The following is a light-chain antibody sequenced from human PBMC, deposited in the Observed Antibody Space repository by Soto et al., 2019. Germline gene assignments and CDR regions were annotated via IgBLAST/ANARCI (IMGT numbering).Light chain of an antibody. CDR1: QSITSTY. Sequence: EVVLTQSPGTLSLSPGERATLSCRASQSITSTYLAWYQQRPGQSPRLLIYAAYSRATGIPDRFSGSGSGTDFTLTISRLEPEDFAVYYCQQRHMWPITFGQGTRLEIK. CDR3: QQRHMWPIT. V-gene: IGKV3D-20*02. J-gene: IGKJ5*01. CDR2: AAY.